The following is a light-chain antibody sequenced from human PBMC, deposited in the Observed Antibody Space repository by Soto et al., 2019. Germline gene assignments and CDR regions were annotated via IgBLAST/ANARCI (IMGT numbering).Light chain of an antibody. CDR1: QSIFNW. CDR3: HQYKSAT. Sequence: DIQMTQSPSTLSAYVGDRVTITCRASQSIFNWLAWYQQKPGKAPNLLIYDASSLQSGVPARFIRSGSGTEFALTISSLQPDDSATYYCHQYKSATFGQGTKLEI. J-gene: IGKJ2*01. CDR2: DAS. V-gene: IGKV1-5*01.